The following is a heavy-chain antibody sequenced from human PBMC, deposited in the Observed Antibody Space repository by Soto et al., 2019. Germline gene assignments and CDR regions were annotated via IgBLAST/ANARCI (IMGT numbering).Heavy chain of an antibody. J-gene: IGHJ4*02. D-gene: IGHD6-6*01. Sequence: QVQLVESGGGVVQPGRSLRLSCAASGFAFSSYGMHWVRQTPGKGLEWVALIWYDGSNKYYADSVKGRFTISRDNSKNALYLQMHSLRGEDTAVYFCARSPPGVAGRYYFDFWGQGTLVTVSS. CDR1: GFAFSSYG. CDR3: ARSPPGVAGRYYFDF. V-gene: IGHV3-33*01. CDR2: IWYDGSNK.